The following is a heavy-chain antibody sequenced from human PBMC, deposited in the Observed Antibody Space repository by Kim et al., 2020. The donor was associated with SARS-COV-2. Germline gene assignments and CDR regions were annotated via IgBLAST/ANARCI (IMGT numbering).Heavy chain of an antibody. V-gene: IGHV4-59*01. CDR3: ASARHYSGSDGGFDS. CDR1: GGSLSSNY. J-gene: IGHJ5*01. CDR2: IYYCGST. D-gene: IGHD1-26*01. Sequence: SETLSLTCTVSGGSLSSNYWYWVRQPQGKGLEWVWIIYYCGSTNYYYSLSRRITVSIDTYKNKIYLYLNSVTAAATAVYYFASARHYSGSDGGFDS.